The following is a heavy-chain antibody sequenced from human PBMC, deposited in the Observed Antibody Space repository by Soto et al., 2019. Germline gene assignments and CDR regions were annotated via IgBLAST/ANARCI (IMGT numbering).Heavy chain of an antibody. CDR1: GGSISSYY. J-gene: IGHJ4*02. V-gene: IGHV4-59*01. Sequence: QVQLQESGPGLVKPSETLSLTCTVSGGSISSYYWSWIRQPPGKGLEWIGYIYYSGSTNYNPSLKSRVTLSVDTSKNQFSLKLSSVTAADTAVYYCARVLDYYDSSGYLDYWGQGTLVTVSS. CDR2: IYYSGST. CDR3: ARVLDYYDSSGYLDY. D-gene: IGHD3-22*01.